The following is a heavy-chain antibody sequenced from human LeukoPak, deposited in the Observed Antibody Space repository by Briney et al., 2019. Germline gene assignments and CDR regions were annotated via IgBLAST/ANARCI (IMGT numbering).Heavy chain of an antibody. J-gene: IGHJ5*02. V-gene: IGHV4-31*03. CDR3: ARDGRSTSFWFDP. CDR2: IYYSGST. D-gene: IGHD2-2*01. CDR1: GGSISSGGYY. Sequence: SETLSLTCTVSGGSISSGGYYWSWICQHPGKGLEWIGYIYYSGSTYYNPSLKSRVTISVDTSKNQFSLKLSSVTAADTAVYYCARDGRSTSFWFDPWGQGTLVTVSS.